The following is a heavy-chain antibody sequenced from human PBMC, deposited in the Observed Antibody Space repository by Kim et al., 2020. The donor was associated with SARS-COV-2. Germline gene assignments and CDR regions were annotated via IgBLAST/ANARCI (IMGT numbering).Heavy chain of an antibody. V-gene: IGHV3-15*01. D-gene: IGHD3-22*01. J-gene: IGHJ5*02. CDR3: TTDHTYYYDSSGYLNWFDP. Sequence: GGSLRLSCAASGFTFSNAWMSWVRQAPGKGLEWVGRIKSKTDGGTTDYAAPVKGRFTISRDDSKNTLYLQMNSLKTEDTAVYYCTTDHTYYYDSSGYLNWFDPWGQGTLVTVSS. CDR1: GFTFSNAW. CDR2: IKSKTDGGTT.